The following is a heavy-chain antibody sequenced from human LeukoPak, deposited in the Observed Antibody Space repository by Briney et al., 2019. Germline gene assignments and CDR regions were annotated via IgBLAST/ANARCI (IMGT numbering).Heavy chain of an antibody. CDR2: ISAYNGNT. Sequence: ASVKVSCKASGYTFTSYGISWVRQAPGQGLEWMGWISAYNGNTNYAQKLQGRVTMTTDTSTSTAYMELSSLRSEDTAVYYCAREGAGYSYGYLGFDYWGQGTLVTVSS. V-gene: IGHV1-18*01. J-gene: IGHJ4*02. CDR3: AREGAGYSYGYLGFDY. D-gene: IGHD5-18*01. CDR1: GYTFTSYG.